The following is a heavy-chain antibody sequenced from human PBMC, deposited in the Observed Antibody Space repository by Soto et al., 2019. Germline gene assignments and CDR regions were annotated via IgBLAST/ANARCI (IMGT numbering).Heavy chain of an antibody. D-gene: IGHD6-19*01. CDR1: GDSIGTYY. CDR2: MYYRGSI. J-gene: IGHJ3*02. V-gene: IGHV4-59*01. Sequence: PSETLSLTCNVSGDSIGTYYWTWIRQPPGKGLEWIAYMYYRGSINYNPSLKSRVTISVDTSKNQFSLKLRSVTAADTAIYYCARLKWDILPAGFDIWGQGTLVTVS. CDR3: ARLKWDILPAGFDI.